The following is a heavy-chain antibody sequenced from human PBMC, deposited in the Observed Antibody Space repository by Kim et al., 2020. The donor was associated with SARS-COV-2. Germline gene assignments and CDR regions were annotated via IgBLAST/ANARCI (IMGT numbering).Heavy chain of an antibody. Sequence: GESLKISCKGSGYSFTSYWISWVRQMPGKGLEWMGRIDPSDSYTNYSPSFQGHVTISADKSISTAYLQWSSLKASDTAMYYCARLWTTTVVTPELDYWGQGTLVTVSS. J-gene: IGHJ4*02. V-gene: IGHV5-10-1*01. D-gene: IGHD4-17*01. CDR3: ARLWTTTVVTPELDY. CDR2: IDPSDSYT. CDR1: GYSFTSYW.